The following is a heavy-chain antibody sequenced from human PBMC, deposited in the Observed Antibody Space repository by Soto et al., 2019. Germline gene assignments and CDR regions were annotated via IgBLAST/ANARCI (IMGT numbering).Heavy chain of an antibody. Sequence: EVQLVESGGGLIQPGGSLRLSCAASGFTVSSYSMSWVRQAPGKGLEWVSVIFSGGSTYYAGSVKGRSTISRDNSRNALYLQMNSLRAEDTAVYYCARVVSSAYYNRRLMDVWGQGTTVTVSS. CDR1: GFTVSSYS. CDR2: IFSGGST. J-gene: IGHJ6*02. CDR3: ARVVSSAYYNRRLMDV. V-gene: IGHV3-53*01. D-gene: IGHD3-22*01.